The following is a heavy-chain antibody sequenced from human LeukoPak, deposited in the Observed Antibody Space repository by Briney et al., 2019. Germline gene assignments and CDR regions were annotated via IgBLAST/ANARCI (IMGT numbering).Heavy chain of an antibody. CDR2: IYHSGST. V-gene: IGHV4-38-2*01. Sequence: SETLSLTCAVSGYSNSSGYYWGWIRRPPGKGLEWIGSIYHSGSTYYNPSLKSRVTISVDTSKNQFSLKLSSVTAADTAVYYCARCGLVRGLNDYWGQGTLVTVSS. J-gene: IGHJ4*02. D-gene: IGHD3-10*01. CDR3: ARCGLVRGLNDY. CDR1: GYSNSSGYY.